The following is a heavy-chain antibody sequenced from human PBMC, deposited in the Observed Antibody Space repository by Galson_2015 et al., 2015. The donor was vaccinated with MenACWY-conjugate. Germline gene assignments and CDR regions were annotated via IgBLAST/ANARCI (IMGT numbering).Heavy chain of an antibody. Sequence: SLRLSCAASGFTFSGSAMHWVRQASGKGLEWVGRIRSKANSYATAYAASVKGRFTISRDDSKNTAYLQMNSLKTEDTAVYYCTRLIAAAGTGYWGQGTLVTVSS. CDR1: GFTFSGSA. J-gene: IGHJ4*02. D-gene: IGHD6-13*01. CDR3: TRLIAAAGTGY. V-gene: IGHV3-73*01. CDR2: IRSKANSYAT.